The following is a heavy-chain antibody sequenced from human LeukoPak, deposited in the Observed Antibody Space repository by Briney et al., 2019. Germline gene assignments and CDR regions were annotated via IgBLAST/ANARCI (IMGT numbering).Heavy chain of an antibody. D-gene: IGHD2-2*02. Sequence: GGSLRLSCAASGFTFSSYGLTWVRQPPGKGLEWVSTITGSPANTYYADSVKGRFTISRDNSRNTLYLQMNNLRAEDTAVYLRATSTIPLRGRFWGQGTLVTVSS. CDR1: GFTFSSYG. J-gene: IGHJ4*02. CDR3: ATSTIPLRGRF. CDR2: ITGSPANT. V-gene: IGHV3-23*01.